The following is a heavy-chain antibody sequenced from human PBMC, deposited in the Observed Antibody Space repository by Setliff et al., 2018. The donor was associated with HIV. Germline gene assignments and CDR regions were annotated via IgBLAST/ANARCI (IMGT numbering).Heavy chain of an antibody. CDR2: INHSGST. D-gene: IGHD1-1*01. CDR3: AQLGMVDDFDS. V-gene: IGHV4-34*01. CDR1: GGSISSYY. J-gene: IGHJ4*02. Sequence: SETLSLTCTVSGGSISSYYWSWIRQPPGKGLEWIGEINHSGSTNCNPSLKSRVTISVDTSKNQFSLKLSSVTAADTAVYYCAQLGMVDDFDSWGQGTLVTAPQ.